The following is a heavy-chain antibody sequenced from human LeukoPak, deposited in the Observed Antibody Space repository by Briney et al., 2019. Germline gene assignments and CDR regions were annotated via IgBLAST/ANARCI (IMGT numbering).Heavy chain of an antibody. V-gene: IGHV4-30-2*01. CDR1: GGSISSDDYY. CDR2: IYHSGST. CDR3: ASVPAAIDYYYYMDV. J-gene: IGHJ6*03. D-gene: IGHD2-2*02. Sequence: PSQTLSLTCTDSGGSISSDDYYWSWIRQPPGKGLEWIGYIYHSGSTYYNPSLKSRVTISVDRSKNQFSLKLTSVTAADTAVYYCASVPAAIDYYYYMDVWGKGTTVTVSS.